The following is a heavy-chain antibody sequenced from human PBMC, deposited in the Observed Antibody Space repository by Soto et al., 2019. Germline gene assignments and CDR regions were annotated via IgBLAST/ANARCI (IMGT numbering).Heavy chain of an antibody. CDR1: GVSISSHEW. CDR2: SHESGNT. D-gene: IGHD6-13*01. V-gene: IGHV4-4*02. J-gene: IGHJ4*02. CDR3: ATQGSSRFY. Sequence: QVQLQESGPGLVKPSGTLSLTCVVSGVSISSHEWWTWVRQPPGKGLEWIGESHESGNTNYNSSLGSRVTISVDKSQNHFSLKLSSVTVAGPALYYRATQGSSRFYWGQGTLVTVSS.